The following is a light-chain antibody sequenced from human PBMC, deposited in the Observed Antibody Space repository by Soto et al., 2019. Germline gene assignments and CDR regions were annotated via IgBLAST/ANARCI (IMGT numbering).Light chain of an antibody. CDR2: GAS. J-gene: IGKJ1*01. V-gene: IGKV3-15*01. Sequence: TVMTQSPATLSVSPGETATLSCRAIQSVDTLLAWYQQKPGQAPRLLVHGASKRAIGIPDRFTGSGSGTEFTLTISSLQSEDFAIYYCQQYNNWPPSWTFGQGTKVDIK. CDR3: QQYNNWPPSWT. CDR1: QSVDTL.